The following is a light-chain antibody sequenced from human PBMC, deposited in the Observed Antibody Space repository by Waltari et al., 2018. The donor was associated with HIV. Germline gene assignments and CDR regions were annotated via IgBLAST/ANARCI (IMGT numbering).Light chain of an antibody. J-gene: IGKJ3*01. Sequence: IMLTQSPGTLSLSPGETATLSCRTTENGNKNYLAWYQQKTGQAPRLLIFDASKRATGIPDRFSGSGSGTDFTLTISRLEPEDFAMYYCQQYGKLPLTFGPGTKVDIK. CDR1: ENGNKNY. CDR3: QQYGKLPLT. CDR2: DAS. V-gene: IGKV3-20*01.